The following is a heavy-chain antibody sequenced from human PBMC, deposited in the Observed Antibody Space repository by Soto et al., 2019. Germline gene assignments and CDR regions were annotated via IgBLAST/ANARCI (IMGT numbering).Heavy chain of an antibody. D-gene: IGHD1-20*01. Sequence: SETLSLTCTFSCGSISSYYWSWIRQPPGKGLERIEYIYYRGITNYNPSLKSRVTISVDTSKNQFSLKLSSVTAADTAVYYCARYKSNYYYGMDVWGQGTTVT. CDR2: IYYRGIT. J-gene: IGHJ6*02. CDR1: CGSISSYY. V-gene: IGHV4-59*01. CDR3: ARYKSNYYYGMDV.